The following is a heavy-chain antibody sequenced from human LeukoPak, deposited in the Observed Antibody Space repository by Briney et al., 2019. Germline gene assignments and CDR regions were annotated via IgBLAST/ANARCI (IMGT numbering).Heavy chain of an antibody. D-gene: IGHD4-17*01. Sequence: ASVKVSCKASGYTFTSYDINWVRQATGQGLEWMGWMNPNSGNTGYAQKFQGRVTMTRNTSRSTAYMELSSLRSEDTAVYYCARGQGTTRPPSFDYWGQGTLVTVSS. V-gene: IGHV1-8*01. J-gene: IGHJ4*02. CDR1: GYTFTSYD. CDR3: ARGQGTTRPPSFDY. CDR2: MNPNSGNT.